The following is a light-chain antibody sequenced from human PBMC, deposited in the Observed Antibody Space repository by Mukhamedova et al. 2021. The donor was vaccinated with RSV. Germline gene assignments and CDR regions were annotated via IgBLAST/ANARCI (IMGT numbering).Light chain of an antibody. Sequence: KVTITCRASQSIGSSLHWYQQKPDQSPKLLIKYASQSISGVPSRFSGSGSGTDFTLTISRLEPEDFAVYYCQQYGSSPLTFGGGT. CDR3: QQYGSSPLT. V-gene: IGKV6D-21*02. J-gene: IGKJ4*01. CDR1: QSIGSS. CDR2: YAS.